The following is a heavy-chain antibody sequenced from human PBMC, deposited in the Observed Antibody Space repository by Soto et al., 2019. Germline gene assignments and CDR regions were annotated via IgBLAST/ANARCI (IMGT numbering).Heavy chain of an antibody. CDR2: IAVGSGYT. Sequence: SVKVSCKASGFTFTSSAFQWVRQARGQRLEWIGWIAVGSGYTNYAQRFQDRVTLTRDMSTATTYMELSRLTSEDTAIYYCARAGPAAIAVAGTGVYWGQGTLVTVSS. J-gene: IGHJ4*02. D-gene: IGHD6-19*01. CDR3: ARAGPAAIAVAGTGVY. V-gene: IGHV1-58*01. CDR1: GFTFTSSA.